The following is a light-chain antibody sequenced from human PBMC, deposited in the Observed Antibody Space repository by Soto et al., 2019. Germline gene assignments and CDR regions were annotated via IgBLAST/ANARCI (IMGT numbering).Light chain of an antibody. J-gene: IGKJ4*01. Sequence: SAKDGKSVAMTKRANQGITNYLAWYQQKPGKVPKLLIYAASTLQSGVPSRFSGSGSTTYFSLTSITAQPQYRSISYYQGHYTAPVRVGGGTKVDIK. CDR2: AAS. CDR1: QGITNY. V-gene: IGKV1-27*01. CDR3: QGHYTAPVR.